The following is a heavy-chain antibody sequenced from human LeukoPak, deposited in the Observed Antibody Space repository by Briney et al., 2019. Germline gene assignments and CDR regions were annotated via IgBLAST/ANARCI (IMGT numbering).Heavy chain of an antibody. D-gene: IGHD3-10*01. CDR1: GGSISSYY. Sequence: SETLSLTCTVSGGSISSYYWSWIRQPPGKGLEWIGYIYYRGSTNYNPSLKSRVTISVDTSKNQFSLKLSSVTAADTAVYYCAREVRFGGYPGLNWFDPWGQGTLVTVSS. CDR2: IYYRGST. V-gene: IGHV4-59*01. CDR3: AREVRFGGYPGLNWFDP. J-gene: IGHJ5*02.